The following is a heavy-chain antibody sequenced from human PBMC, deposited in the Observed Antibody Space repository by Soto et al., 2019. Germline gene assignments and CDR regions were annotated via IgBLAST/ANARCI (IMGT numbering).Heavy chain of an antibody. Sequence: PGGSLRLSCTTSGFTFGNYALSWVRQAPGKGLEWVGFIRSRAYGRTTEYAASVRGRFSISRDDARGIAYLQMNSLKTDDTAVYYCTRDHIGQETATIWVEYWGQGTLVTVSS. CDR1: GFTFGNYA. J-gene: IGHJ4*02. D-gene: IGHD5-12*01. CDR2: IRSRAYGRTT. V-gene: IGHV3-49*04. CDR3: TRDHIGQETATIWVEY.